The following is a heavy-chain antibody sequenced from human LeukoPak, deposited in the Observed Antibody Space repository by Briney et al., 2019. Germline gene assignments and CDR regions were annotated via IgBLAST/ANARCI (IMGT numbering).Heavy chain of an antibody. CDR3: ARGRARFDP. J-gene: IGHJ5*02. V-gene: IGHV4-59*08. CDR1: GGPISSYY. CDR2: LYYSGST. Sequence: SETLSLTCTVSGGPISSYYWSWIRQPPGKGLEWIGYLYYSGSTNYNPSLKSRVTISVDTSKNQFSLKLSSVTAADTAVYYCARGRARFDPWGQGTLVTVSS.